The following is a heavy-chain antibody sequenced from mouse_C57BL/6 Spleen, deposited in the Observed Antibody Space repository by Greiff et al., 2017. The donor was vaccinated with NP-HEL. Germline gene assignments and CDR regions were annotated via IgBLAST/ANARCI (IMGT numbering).Heavy chain of an antibody. V-gene: IGHV5-16*01. CDR3: ASLYSNYVFDY. J-gene: IGHJ2*01. Sequence: DVKLVESEGGLVQPGSSMKLSCTASGFTFSDYYMAWVRQVPEKGLEWVANINYDGSSTYYLDSLKSRFIISRDNAKNILYLQMSSLKSEDTATYYCASLYSNYVFDYWGQGTTLTVSS. CDR1: GFTFSDYY. CDR2: INYDGSST. D-gene: IGHD2-5*01.